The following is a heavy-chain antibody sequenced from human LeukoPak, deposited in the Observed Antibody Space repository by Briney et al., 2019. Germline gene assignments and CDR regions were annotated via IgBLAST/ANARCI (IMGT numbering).Heavy chain of an antibody. CDR2: IIPILGIA. Sequence: GPSVKVSCKASGGTFSSYAISWVRQAPGQGLEWMGRIIPILGIANYAQKFQGRVTITADKSTSTAYMELSSLRSEDTAVYYCTTPASLGKSPYGLDVWGQGTTVTVSS. CDR3: TTPASLGKSPYGLDV. D-gene: IGHD3-16*01. V-gene: IGHV1-69*04. J-gene: IGHJ6*02. CDR1: GGTFSSYA.